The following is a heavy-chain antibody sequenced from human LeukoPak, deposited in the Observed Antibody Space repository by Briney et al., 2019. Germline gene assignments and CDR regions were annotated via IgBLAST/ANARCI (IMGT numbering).Heavy chain of an antibody. D-gene: IGHD2-21*02. CDR3: AQGFTAIIY. J-gene: IGHJ4*02. CDR1: GFSFSSYG. Sequence: GGSLRPSCAASGFSFSSYGMQWVRQAPGKGLQWVAVVSYDGSNIDYADSVKGRFTISRDNSKNTLYLQMNSLRAEDTAVYYCAQGFTAIIYWGQGTLVTVSS. V-gene: IGHV3-30*03. CDR2: VSYDGSNI.